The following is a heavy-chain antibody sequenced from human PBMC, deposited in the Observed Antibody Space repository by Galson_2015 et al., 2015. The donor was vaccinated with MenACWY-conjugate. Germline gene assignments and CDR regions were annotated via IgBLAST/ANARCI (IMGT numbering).Heavy chain of an antibody. D-gene: IGHD6-6*01. V-gene: IGHV3-53*01. CDR1: GFTVSSNY. Sequence: SLRLSCAASGFTVSSNYMTWVRRAPGKGLEWVSILHGDGRTYYAESVRGRFSISRYNSKNTLYLQMNSLRAEDTAVYYCATTGCSSLDFWGQGTLVTVSS. CDR2: LHGDGRT. J-gene: IGHJ4*02. CDR3: ATTGCSSLDF.